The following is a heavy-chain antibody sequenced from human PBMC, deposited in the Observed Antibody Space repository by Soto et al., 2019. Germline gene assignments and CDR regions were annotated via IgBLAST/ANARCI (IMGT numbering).Heavy chain of an antibody. CDR2: IHQSGSS. Sequence: QVQLQESGPGLVKPSETLSLTCTVSGGPISGFSWSWIRQPPGEGLEWIGYIHQSGSSNYNPSLKSRITISVDTSENQFSLKLSSVTAADTAVYYCARIHRKCSGNTCYLFDYWGQGTLVTVSS. CDR1: GGPISGFS. CDR3: ARIHRKCSGNTCYLFDY. V-gene: IGHV4-59*01. D-gene: IGHD2-15*01. J-gene: IGHJ4*02.